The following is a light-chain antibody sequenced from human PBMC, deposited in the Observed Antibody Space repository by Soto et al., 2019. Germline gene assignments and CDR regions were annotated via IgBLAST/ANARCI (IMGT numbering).Light chain of an antibody. CDR3: QQYNSWPLT. V-gene: IGKV3D-15*01. CDR2: GAS. CDR1: QSVSSN. J-gene: IGKJ4*01. Sequence: ERVQTQSPSTLSLPAGERATLSCRASQSVSSNLAWYQQKPGQAPRLLIYGASTRATGIPARFSGSGSGTEFTLTISSLQSEDFAVYYCQQYNSWPLTFGGGTKVDIK.